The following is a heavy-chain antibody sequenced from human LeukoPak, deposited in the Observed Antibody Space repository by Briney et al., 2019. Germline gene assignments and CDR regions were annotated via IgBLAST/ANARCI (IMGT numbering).Heavy chain of an antibody. V-gene: IGHV1-2*02. CDR3: ARGRGYGSGSPAGY. CDR1: GYTFTGYY. CDR2: INPNSGGT. J-gene: IGHJ4*02. D-gene: IGHD3-10*01. Sequence: ASVKVSCKASGYTFTGYYMHWVRQAPGQGLEWMGWINPNSGGTNYAQKFQGRVTMTRNTSISTAYMELSSLRSEDTAVYYCARGRGYGSGSPAGYWGQGTLVTVSS.